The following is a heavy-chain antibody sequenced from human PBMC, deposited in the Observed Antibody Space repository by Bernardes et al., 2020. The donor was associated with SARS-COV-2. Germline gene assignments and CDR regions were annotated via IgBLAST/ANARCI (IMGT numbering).Heavy chain of an antibody. D-gene: IGHD6-19*01. CDR3: AAYSSGWPYFDY. J-gene: IGHJ4*02. CDR1: GFTFSTFA. Sequence: GSLRLSCVASGFTFSTFAMSWVRQAPGKGLEWVSAISGSGGTTFYADSVKGRFTISRDNSKNTLYLQMNSLRADDTAVYYCAAYSSGWPYFDYWGQGTLVTVSS. CDR2: ISGSGGTT. V-gene: IGHV3-23*01.